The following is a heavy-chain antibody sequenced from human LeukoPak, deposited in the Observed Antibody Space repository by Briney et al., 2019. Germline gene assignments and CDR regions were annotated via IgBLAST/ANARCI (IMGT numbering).Heavy chain of an antibody. CDR3: AKDSDYYGSGSYPDLFYIDF. CDR2: IRYDESNK. Sequence: GGSLRLSCAVSGFSFSGYGMHWVRQAPGKGLEWVAFIRYDESNKYYAESVEGRFTISRDDSKNTVYLQMKSLGPEDTAMYYCAKDSDYYGSGSYPDLFYIDFWGQGALVTVSS. J-gene: IGHJ4*02. D-gene: IGHD3-10*01. V-gene: IGHV3-30*02. CDR1: GFSFSGYG.